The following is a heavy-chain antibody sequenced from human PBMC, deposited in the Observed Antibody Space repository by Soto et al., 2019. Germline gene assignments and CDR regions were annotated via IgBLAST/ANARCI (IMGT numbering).Heavy chain of an antibody. V-gene: IGHV2-5*02. CDR2: IYWDDDK. CDR3: AHSPHGRGSRQLVEGWYFDY. CDR1: GSSLSTSGVG. J-gene: IGHJ4*02. D-gene: IGHD6-6*01. Sequence: QITLKESGLTLVKPTQTLPLTCTFSGSSLSTSGVGVGWIRQPQGKALEWLALIYWDDDKRYSPSLKSRLTIPKDTSKNQVVLTMTNMDPVDTATYYCAHSPHGRGSRQLVEGWYFDYWGQGTLVTVSS.